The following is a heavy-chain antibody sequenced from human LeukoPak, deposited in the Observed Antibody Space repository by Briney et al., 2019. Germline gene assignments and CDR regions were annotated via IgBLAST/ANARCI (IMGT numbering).Heavy chain of an antibody. V-gene: IGHV3-23*01. J-gene: IGHJ4*02. CDR3: AKTSFGDFLHYFDY. D-gene: IGHD4-17*01. Sequence: GGSLRLSCAASGFTFSSYAMSWVRQAPGKGLEWVSAISGSRGSTYYADSVKGRFTISRDNSKNTLYLQMNSLRAEDTAVYYCAKTSFGDFLHYFDYWGQGTLVTVSS. CDR2: ISGSRGST. CDR1: GFTFSSYA.